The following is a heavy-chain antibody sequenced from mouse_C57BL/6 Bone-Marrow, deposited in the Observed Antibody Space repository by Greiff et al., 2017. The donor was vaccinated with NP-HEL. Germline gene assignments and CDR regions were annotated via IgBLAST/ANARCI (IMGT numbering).Heavy chain of an antibody. Sequence: QVQLQQSGAELVKPGASVKISCKASGYAFSSYWMNWVKQRPGKGLEWIGQIYPGDGDTNYNGKFKGKATLTADKSSSTAYMQRSSLTSEDSAVYFCARMAYGTSLFAYWGQGTLVTVSA. CDR1: GYAFSSYW. CDR3: ARMAYGTSLFAY. CDR2: IYPGDGDT. V-gene: IGHV1-80*01. D-gene: IGHD1-1*01. J-gene: IGHJ3*01.